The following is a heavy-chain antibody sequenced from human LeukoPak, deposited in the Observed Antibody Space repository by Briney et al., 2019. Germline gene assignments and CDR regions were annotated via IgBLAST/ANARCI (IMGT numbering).Heavy chain of an antibody. Sequence: GGSLRLSCAASGFTVSSNYTSWVRQAPGKGLEWVTVIYSGGSTYYADSVKGRFTISRDNSKNTLYLQMNSLRAEDTAVYYCAREGDGYFDYWGQGTLVTVSS. J-gene: IGHJ4*02. V-gene: IGHV3-53*01. CDR2: IYSGGST. CDR3: AREGDGYFDY. D-gene: IGHD5-24*01. CDR1: GFTVSSNY.